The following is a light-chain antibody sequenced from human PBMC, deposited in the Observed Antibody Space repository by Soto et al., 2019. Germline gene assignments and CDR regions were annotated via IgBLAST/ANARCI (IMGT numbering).Light chain of an antibody. CDR2: GNT. Sequence: QSVLTQPPSVSGAPGQRSPFPSTGGTPAIGAGNNVHWYQQLPGRAPKLLIYGNTNRPSGVPDRFSGSKSGTSASLAITGLQDEDEADYYCQSYENSLSAPYVFGTGTKLTVL. V-gene: IGLV1-40*01. CDR3: QSYENSLSAPYV. J-gene: IGLJ1*01. CDR1: TPAIGAGNN.